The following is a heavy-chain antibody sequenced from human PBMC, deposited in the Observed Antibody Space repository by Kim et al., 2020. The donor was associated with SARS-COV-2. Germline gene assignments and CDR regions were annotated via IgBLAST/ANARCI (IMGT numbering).Heavy chain of an antibody. CDR1: GGSISSSSYY. Sequence: SETLSLTCTVSGGSISSSSYYWGWIRQPPGKGLEWIGSIYYSGSTYYNPSLKSRVTISVDTSKNQFSLKLSSVTAADTAVYYCARHDDSYYYYGMDVWGQGTTVTVSS. CDR3: ARHDDSYYYYGMDV. CDR2: IYYSGST. J-gene: IGHJ6*02. V-gene: IGHV4-39*01.